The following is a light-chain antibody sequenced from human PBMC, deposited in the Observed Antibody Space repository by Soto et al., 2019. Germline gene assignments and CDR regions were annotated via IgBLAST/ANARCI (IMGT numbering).Light chain of an antibody. CDR2: AAS. CDR3: QQYGSSPKT. V-gene: IGKV3-20*01. Sequence: EIVLTQSPGTQSLSPGGRATLSCRSSQSVNSNYFAWYQQKPGQAPRLLIYAASTRATGIPDRFSGSQSGTHFPVPISRLEPEDFAVYYCQQYGSSPKTFGQGPKVEI. J-gene: IGKJ1*01. CDR1: QSVNSNY.